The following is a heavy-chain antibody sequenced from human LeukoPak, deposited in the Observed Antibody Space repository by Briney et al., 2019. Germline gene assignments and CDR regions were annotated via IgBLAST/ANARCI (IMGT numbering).Heavy chain of an antibody. CDR1: GFTFSSYE. Sequence: GGSLRLSCAASGFTFSSYEMNWVRQAPGKGLEWISYISSAGTTKIYADSVKGRFTISRDNAKNSLYLQMNSLRAEDTAVYYCARDYWFDPWGHGTLVTVSS. V-gene: IGHV3-48*03. J-gene: IGHJ5*02. CDR3: ARDYWFDP. CDR2: ISSAGTTK.